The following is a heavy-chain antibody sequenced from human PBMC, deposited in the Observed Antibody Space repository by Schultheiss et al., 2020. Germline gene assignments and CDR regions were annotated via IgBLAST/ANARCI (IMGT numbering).Heavy chain of an antibody. CDR1: GGSISSSSYY. D-gene: IGHD2/OR15-2a*01. Sequence: SQTLSLTCTVSGGSISSSSYYWGWIRQPPGKGLEWIGSIYYSGSTYYNPSLKSRVTISVDTSKNQFSLKLSSVTAADTAVYYCARARRGQVYFYYGMDVWGQGTTVTVSS. V-gene: IGHV4-39*07. J-gene: IGHJ6*02. CDR2: IYYSGST. CDR3: ARARRGQVYFYYGMDV.